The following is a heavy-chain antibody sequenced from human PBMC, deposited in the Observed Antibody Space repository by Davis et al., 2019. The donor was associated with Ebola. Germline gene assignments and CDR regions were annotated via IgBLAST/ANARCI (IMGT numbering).Heavy chain of an antibody. CDR2: INHSGST. CDR1: GGSFSGYY. CDR3: ARLGYSSGWYRTSDY. Sequence: MPSETLSLTCAVYGGSFSGYYWSWIRQPPGKGLEWIGEINHSGSTNYNPSLKSRVTISVDTSKNQFSLKLSSVTAADTAVYYCARLGYSSGWYRTSDYWGQGTLVTVSS. V-gene: IGHV4-34*01. J-gene: IGHJ4*02. D-gene: IGHD6-19*01.